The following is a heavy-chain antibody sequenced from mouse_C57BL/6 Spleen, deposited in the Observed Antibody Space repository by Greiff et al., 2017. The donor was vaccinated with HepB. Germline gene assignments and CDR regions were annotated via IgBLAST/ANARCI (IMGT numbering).Heavy chain of an antibody. V-gene: IGHV14-2*01. Sequence: EVQLQQSGAELVKPGASVKLSCTASGFNIKDYYMHWVKQRTEQGLEWIGRIDPEDGETKYAPKFQGKATITADTSSNTAYLQLSSLTSADTAVDYCARYCDCDGERGNYFDYWGQGTTLTVSA. D-gene: IGHD2-4*01. CDR2: IDPEDGET. CDR3: ARYCDCDGERGNYFDY. CDR1: GFNIKDYY. J-gene: IGHJ2*01.